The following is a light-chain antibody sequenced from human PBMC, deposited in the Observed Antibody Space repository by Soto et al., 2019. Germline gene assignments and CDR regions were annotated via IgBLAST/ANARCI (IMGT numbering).Light chain of an antibody. J-gene: IGLJ1*01. CDR2: EVI. CDR1: SSDVGAYNR. Sequence: QSVLTQPASVSGSPGQSITISCTGTSSDVGAYNRVSWYQQHSGKAPKLMIYEVINRPSGVSIRFSGSKSGNTASLTISGLQAEDEADYYCCSYTSSSTSFVFGTGTKV. V-gene: IGLV2-14*01. CDR3: CSYTSSSTSFV.